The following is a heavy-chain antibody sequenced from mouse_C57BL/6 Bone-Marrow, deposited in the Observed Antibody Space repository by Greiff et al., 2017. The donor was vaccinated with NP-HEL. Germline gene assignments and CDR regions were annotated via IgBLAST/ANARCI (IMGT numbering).Heavy chain of an antibody. CDR3: TIPMIKRGFDY. J-gene: IGHJ2*01. D-gene: IGHD2-4*01. CDR2: IYPGNSDT. V-gene: IGHV1-5*01. Sequence: EVQLQQSGTVLARPGASVKMSCKTSGYTFTSYWMHWVKQRPGQGLEWIGAIYPGNSDTSYNQKFKGKAKLTAVTSASTAYMELSSLTNEDSAVYYCTIPMIKRGFDYWGQGTTLTVSS. CDR1: GYTFTSYW.